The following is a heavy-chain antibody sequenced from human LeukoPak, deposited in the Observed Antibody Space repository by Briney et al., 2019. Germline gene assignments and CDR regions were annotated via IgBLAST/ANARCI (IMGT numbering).Heavy chain of an antibody. Sequence: ASVKVSCKASGYTFSYYGFSWVRQAPGQGLEWMGWISPYNGNTHYAQKVQGRVTMTTGTSTSTAYMELRSLRSDDTAVYYCVRDRNSDYDYRLYYFDYWGQGTLVTVSS. CDR2: ISPYNGNT. V-gene: IGHV1-18*01. CDR1: GYTFSYYG. J-gene: IGHJ4*02. CDR3: VRDRNSDYDYRLYYFDY. D-gene: IGHD5-12*01.